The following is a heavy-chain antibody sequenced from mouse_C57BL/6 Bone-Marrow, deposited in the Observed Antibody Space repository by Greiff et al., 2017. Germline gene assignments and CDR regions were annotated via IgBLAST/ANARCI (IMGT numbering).Heavy chain of an antibody. CDR1: GFNIKDDY. J-gene: IGHJ3*01. V-gene: IGHV14-4*01. Sequence: EVKLMESGAELVRPGASVKLSCTASGFNIKDDYMHWVKQRPEQGLEWIGWIDPENGDTEYASKFQGKATITADTSSNTAYLQLSSLTSEDTAVYYCTTSYDPFAYWGQGTLVTVSA. CDR2: IDPENGDT. D-gene: IGHD2-3*01. CDR3: TTSYDPFAY.